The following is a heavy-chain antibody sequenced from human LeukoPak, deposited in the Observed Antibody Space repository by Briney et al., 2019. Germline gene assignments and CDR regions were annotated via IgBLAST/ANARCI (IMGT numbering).Heavy chain of an antibody. V-gene: IGHV1-2*04. Sequence: ASVKVSCKASGYTFTGYYMHWVRQAPGQGLEWMGWINPNSGGTNYAQKFQGWVTMTRDTSISTAYMELSRLRSDDTAVYYCARSELCSGGSCPFDYWGQGTLVTVSS. CDR3: ARSELCSGGSCPFDY. D-gene: IGHD2-15*01. CDR2: INPNSGGT. CDR1: GYTFTGYY. J-gene: IGHJ4*02.